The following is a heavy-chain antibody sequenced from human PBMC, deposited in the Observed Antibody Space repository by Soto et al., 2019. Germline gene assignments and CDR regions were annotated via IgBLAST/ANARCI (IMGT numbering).Heavy chain of an antibody. CDR1: GGSISSYY. J-gene: IGHJ5*02. V-gene: IGHV4-59*01. CDR2: IYYSGST. Sequence: SETLSLTCTVSGGSISSYYWSWIRQPPGKGLEWIGYIYYSGSTNYNPSLKSRVTISVDTSKNQFSLKLSSVTAADTAVYYCAREIDGWYDLWGQGTLVTVSS. CDR3: AREIDGWYDL. D-gene: IGHD3-22*01.